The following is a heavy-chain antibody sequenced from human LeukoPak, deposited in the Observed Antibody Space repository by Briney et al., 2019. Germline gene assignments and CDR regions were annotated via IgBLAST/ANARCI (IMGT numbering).Heavy chain of an antibody. CDR2: INPNSCGT. CDR3: AREDVAASAGAFDI. Sequence: ASVKVSCKASGYTFTGYYMHWVRQAPGQGLEGMGWINPNSCGTNYAQKFQGRVTMTRDTSISTAYMELSRLRSDDTAVYYCAREDVAASAGAFDIWGQGTMVTVSS. CDR1: GYTFTGYY. J-gene: IGHJ3*02. D-gene: IGHD6-13*01. V-gene: IGHV1-2*02.